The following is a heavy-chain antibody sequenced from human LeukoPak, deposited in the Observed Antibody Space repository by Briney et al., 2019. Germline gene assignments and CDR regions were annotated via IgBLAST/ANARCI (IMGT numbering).Heavy chain of an antibody. CDR3: ARDHLYSSGWYLGYDAFDI. V-gene: IGHV4-59*01. J-gene: IGHJ3*02. Sequence: SETLSLTCPVSGSSISSYYWSWIRQPPGKGLEWIGYIYYSGSTNYNPSLKSRVTISVDTSKNQFSLKLSSVTAADTAVYYCARDHLYSSGWYLGYDAFDIWGQGTMVTVSS. CDR2: IYYSGST. D-gene: IGHD6-19*01. CDR1: GSSISSYY.